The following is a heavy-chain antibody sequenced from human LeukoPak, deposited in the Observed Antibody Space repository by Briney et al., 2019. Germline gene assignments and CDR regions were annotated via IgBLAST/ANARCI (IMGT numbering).Heavy chain of an antibody. D-gene: IGHD4-11*01. CDR3: ARDPTTVTTIFDS. J-gene: IGHJ4*02. CDR2: IYPGEGIYATATT. Sequence: SETLSLTCSVSGVSLSAYYWSWIRQSAGNRLEWIGRIYPGEGIYATATTSYNPSFKSRVTMSGDTSKNQLSLKLSSVTAADTAVYYCARDPTTVTTIFDSWGQGILVTVSS. V-gene: IGHV4-4*07. CDR1: GVSLSAYY.